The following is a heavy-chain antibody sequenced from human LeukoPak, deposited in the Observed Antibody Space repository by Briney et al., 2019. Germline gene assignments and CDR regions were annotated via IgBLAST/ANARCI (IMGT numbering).Heavy chain of an antibody. D-gene: IGHD3-9*01. CDR2: IYTSGST. CDR1: GGSFSSYY. V-gene: IGHV4-4*07. Sequence: KPSETLSLTCTVSGGSFSSYYWSWIRQPAGEGLEWIGRIYTSGSTNYNSSLKSRVTMSVDTFKNQFSLKLSSVTAADTAVYYCARDYDILTGYHDYWGQGTLVTVSS. CDR3: ARDYDILTGYHDY. J-gene: IGHJ4*02.